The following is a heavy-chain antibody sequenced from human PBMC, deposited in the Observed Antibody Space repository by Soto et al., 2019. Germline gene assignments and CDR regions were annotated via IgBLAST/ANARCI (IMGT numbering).Heavy chain of an antibody. CDR2: INHSGST. CDR3: ARGGRGYSFGYIDY. J-gene: IGHJ4*02. CDR1: GGSFSGDS. V-gene: IGHV4-34*01. D-gene: IGHD5-18*01. Sequence: SETLSLTCAVYGGSFSGDSWSWIRQPPGKGLEWIGEINHSGSTNYNPSLKSRVTISIDTSKNQFSLKLSSVTAADTAVYYCARGGRGYSFGYIDYWGQGTLVTVSS.